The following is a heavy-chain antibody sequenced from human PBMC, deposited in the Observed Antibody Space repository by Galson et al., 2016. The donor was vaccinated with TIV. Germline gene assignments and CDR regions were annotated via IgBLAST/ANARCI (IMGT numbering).Heavy chain of an antibody. CDR3: SKRKNYGGDAFDL. CDR2: IVGTGGTT. V-gene: IGHV3-23*01. CDR1: GFTFSTYA. D-gene: IGHD4-23*01. J-gene: IGHJ3*01. Sequence: SLRLSCAASGFTFSTYAMNWVRQAPGKGLEWVSGIVGTGGTTYYADSVKGRSTISRDNSKNTLYLQMNSLGAEDAAVYYCSKRKNYGGDAFDLWGQGTLVTVSS.